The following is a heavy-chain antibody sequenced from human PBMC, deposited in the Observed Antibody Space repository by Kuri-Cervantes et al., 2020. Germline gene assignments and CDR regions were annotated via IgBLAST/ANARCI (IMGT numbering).Heavy chain of an antibody. D-gene: IGHD2-21*01. CDR1: GFTFSDSY. V-gene: IGHV3-11*04. Sequence: GGSLRLSCAASGFTFSDSYMTWMRQAPGKGLECVSYISGSGSSIRYADSVKGRFTISRDDAKNSLYLQMNSLRDEDTAVYFCVKGGLYSFDYWGQGTLVTVSS. CDR2: ISGSGSSI. CDR3: VKGGLYSFDY. J-gene: IGHJ4*02.